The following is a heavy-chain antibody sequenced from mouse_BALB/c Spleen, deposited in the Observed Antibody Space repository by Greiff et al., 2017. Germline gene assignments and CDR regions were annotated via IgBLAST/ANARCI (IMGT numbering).Heavy chain of an antibody. CDR3: ARHNYGSYYAMDY. D-gene: IGHD1-2*01. J-gene: IGHJ4*01. CDR2: ISNGGGST. Sequence: EVKLVESGGGLVQPGGSLKLSCAASGFTFSSYTMSWVRQTPEKRLEWVAYISNGGGSTYYPDTVKGRFTMSRDNAKNTLYLQLSSLKSEDTAMYYCARHNYGSYYAMDYWGEGTSVTGSS. CDR1: GFTFSSYT. V-gene: IGHV5-12-2*01.